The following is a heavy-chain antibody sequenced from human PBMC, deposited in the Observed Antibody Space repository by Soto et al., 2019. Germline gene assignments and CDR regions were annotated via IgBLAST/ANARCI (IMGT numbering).Heavy chain of an antibody. Sequence: GESLKISCKASGYSFDTYWISWVRQMPGKGLEWMGRIDPSDSYTNYNPSFQGHVTISADKSISTAYLQWRSLKAADTAIYYCASLPGDLVIVPGDSCVRDYWGQGTRVTVS. CDR3: ASLPGDLVIVPGDSCVRDY. J-gene: IGHJ4*02. CDR1: GYSFDTYW. D-gene: IGHD2-2*01. V-gene: IGHV5-10-1*01. CDR2: IDPSDSYT.